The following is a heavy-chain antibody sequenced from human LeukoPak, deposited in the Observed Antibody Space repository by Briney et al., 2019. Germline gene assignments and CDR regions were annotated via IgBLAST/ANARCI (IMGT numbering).Heavy chain of an antibody. CDR1: GYRFTSYW. CDR2: IYPGDSDT. V-gene: IGHV5-51*01. J-gene: IGHJ4*02. D-gene: IGHD4-23*01. Sequence: PGESLKISCKGSGYRFTSYWIGWVRLMPGKGLEWMGIIYPGDSDTRYSPSFQGQVTISADKSISAAYLQWSSLKASDTAMYYCARHTNDYGGYGDYWGQGTLVTVSS. CDR3: ARHTNDYGGYGDY.